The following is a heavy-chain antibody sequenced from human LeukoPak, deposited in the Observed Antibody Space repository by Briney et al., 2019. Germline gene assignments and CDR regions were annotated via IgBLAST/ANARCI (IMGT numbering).Heavy chain of an antibody. Sequence: ASVKVSCKASGYTFTSYGISWVRQAPGQGLEWMGWISACYGNTNYAQKLQGRVTMTTDTSTSTAYMELRSLRSDDTAVYYCARDFGSQGAFDIWGQGTMVTVSS. CDR2: ISACYGNT. CDR1: GYTFTSYG. V-gene: IGHV1-18*01. D-gene: IGHD1-26*01. CDR3: ARDFGSQGAFDI. J-gene: IGHJ3*02.